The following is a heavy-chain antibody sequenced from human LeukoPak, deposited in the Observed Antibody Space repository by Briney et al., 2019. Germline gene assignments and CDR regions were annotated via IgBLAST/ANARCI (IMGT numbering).Heavy chain of an antibody. CDR2: IYTSGST. J-gene: IGHJ6*03. Sequence: SETLSLTCTVSGGSISSYYWSWIRQPAGKGLEWIGRIYTSGSTNCNPSLKSRVTMSVDTSKNQFSLKLSSVAAADTAVYYCARDGAGKDYYYYMDVWGKGTTVTVSS. D-gene: IGHD6-13*01. CDR3: ARDGAGKDYYYYMDV. CDR1: GGSISSYY. V-gene: IGHV4-4*07.